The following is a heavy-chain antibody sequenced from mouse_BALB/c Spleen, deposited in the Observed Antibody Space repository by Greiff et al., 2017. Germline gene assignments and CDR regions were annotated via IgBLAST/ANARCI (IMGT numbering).Heavy chain of an antibody. D-gene: IGHD2-14*01. J-gene: IGHJ3*01. V-gene: IGHV1S135*01. CDR3: ARGDYRALFAY. CDR2: IDPYNGGT. Sequence: EVKLQESGPELGKPGASVKISCKASGYSFTGYNMYWVKQSHRKSLEWIGYIDPYNGGTSYNQKSKGKATLTVDKSSSTAYMHLNSLTSEDSAIYYCARGDYRALFAYWGQGTLVTVSA. CDR1: GYSFTGYN.